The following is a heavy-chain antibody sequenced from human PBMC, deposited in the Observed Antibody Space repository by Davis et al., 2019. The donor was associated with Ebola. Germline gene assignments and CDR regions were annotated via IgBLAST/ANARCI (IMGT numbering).Heavy chain of an antibody. J-gene: IGHJ5*02. Sequence: ASVKVSCKASGYTFTGYYMHWVRQAPGQGLEWMGRINPNSGGTNYAQKFQGRVTMTRDTSTSTVYMELSSLRSEDTAVYYCARGGGSVGWFDPWGQGTLVTVSS. CDR2: INPNSGGT. V-gene: IGHV1-2*06. D-gene: IGHD4-23*01. CDR1: GYTFTGYY. CDR3: ARGGGSVGWFDP.